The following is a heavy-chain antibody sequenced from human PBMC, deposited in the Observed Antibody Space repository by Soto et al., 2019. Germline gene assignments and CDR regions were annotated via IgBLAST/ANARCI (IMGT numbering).Heavy chain of an antibody. CDR1: GGSVSGYY. CDR2: INHSGNT. J-gene: IGHJ5*01. CDR3: ARGDSSGYDHSWFDS. Sequence: SETLSLTCAVDGGSVSGYYWTWIRQPPGKGLEWIGEINHSGNTNYNPSLEGRVTMSVDTSKNHFSLKVTSVSAADTAVYYCARGDSSGYDHSWFDSWGQGTLVTVSS. V-gene: IGHV4-34*01. D-gene: IGHD3-22*01.